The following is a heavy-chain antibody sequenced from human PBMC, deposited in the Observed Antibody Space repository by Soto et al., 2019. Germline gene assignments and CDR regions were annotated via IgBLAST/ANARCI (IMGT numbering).Heavy chain of an antibody. CDR1: GGSISSGGYS. CDR2: IYHSGST. CDR3: ARAVEVRAPGLGMDV. D-gene: IGHD3-10*01. V-gene: IGHV4-30-2*01. J-gene: IGHJ6*02. Sequence: SETLSLTCAVSGGSISSGGYSWSWLRQPPGKGLEWIGYIYHSGSTYYNPSLKSRVTISVDRSKNQFSLKLSSVTAADTAVYYCARAVEVRAPGLGMDVWGQGTTVTVSS.